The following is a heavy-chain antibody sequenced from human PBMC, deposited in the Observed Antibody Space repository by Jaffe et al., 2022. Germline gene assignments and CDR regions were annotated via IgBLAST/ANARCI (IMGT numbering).Heavy chain of an antibody. CDR3: ARDPLPNWNDPDRDY. Sequence: QVQLQESGPGLVKPSETLSLTCAVSGYSISSGYYWGWIRQPPGKGLEWIGSIYHSGSTYYNPSLKSRVTISVDTSKNQFSLKLSSVTAADTAVYYCARDPLPNWNDPDRDYWGQGTLVTVSS. CDR2: IYHSGST. V-gene: IGHV4-38-2*02. J-gene: IGHJ4*02. D-gene: IGHD1-20*01. CDR1: GYSISSGYY.